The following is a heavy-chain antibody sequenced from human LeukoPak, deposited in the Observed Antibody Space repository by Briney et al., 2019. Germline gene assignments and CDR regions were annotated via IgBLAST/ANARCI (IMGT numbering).Heavy chain of an antibody. Sequence: GASVKVSCKASGYTFTSYGISWVRQALGQGLEWMGWISAYNGNTNYAQKLQGRVTMTTDTSTSTAYMELRSLRSDDTAVYYCARVSGPIGPSNSFDYWGQGTLVTVYS. V-gene: IGHV1-18*01. CDR2: ISAYNGNT. CDR1: GYTFTSYG. D-gene: IGHD3-10*01. J-gene: IGHJ4*02. CDR3: ARVSGPIGPSNSFDY.